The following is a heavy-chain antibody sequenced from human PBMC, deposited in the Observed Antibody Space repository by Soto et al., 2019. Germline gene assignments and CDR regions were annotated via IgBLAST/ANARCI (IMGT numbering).Heavy chain of an antibody. CDR1: GFTFSSYA. V-gene: IGHV3-30-3*01. CDR3: ARDTSRGQQLPHYYYYYGMDV. CDR2: ISYDGSNK. J-gene: IGHJ6*02. D-gene: IGHD6-13*01. Sequence: QVQLVESGGGVVQPGRSLRLSCAASGFTFSSYAMHWVRQAPGKGLEWVAVISYDGSNKYYADSVKGRFTISRDNSKNTRYLQMNSLRAEDTAVYYCARDTSRGQQLPHYYYYYGMDVWGQGTTVTVSS.